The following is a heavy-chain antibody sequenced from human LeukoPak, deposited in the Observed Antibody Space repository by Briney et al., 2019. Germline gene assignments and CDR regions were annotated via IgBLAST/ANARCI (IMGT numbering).Heavy chain of an antibody. J-gene: IGHJ4*02. CDR3: ARSGAVADTFDY. CDR2: IYYSGST. V-gene: IGHV4-39*07. Sequence: SETLSLTCTVSGGSISSSSYYWGWIRQPPGKGLEWIGSIYYSGSTYYNPSLKSRVTISVYTSKNQFSLKLSSVTAADTAVYYCARSGAVADTFDYWGQGTLVTVSS. D-gene: IGHD6-19*01. CDR1: GGSISSSSYY.